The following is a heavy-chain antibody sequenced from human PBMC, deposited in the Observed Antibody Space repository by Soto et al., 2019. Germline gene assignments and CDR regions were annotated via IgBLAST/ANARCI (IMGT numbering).Heavy chain of an antibody. V-gene: IGHV1-2*02. D-gene: IGHD3-22*01. Sequence: SVQVSCQSSVWSFTRYYIQLVRQAPGQGLEWMGWINPITGGTNYAPKFQGRVTMTRDTSITTAYMELSRLRSDDTAVYYCERNYYDRSDRDCPDYWGQGTPVTVYS. CDR3: ERNYYDRSDRDCPDY. J-gene: IGHJ4*02. CDR1: VWSFTRYY. CDR2: INPITGGT.